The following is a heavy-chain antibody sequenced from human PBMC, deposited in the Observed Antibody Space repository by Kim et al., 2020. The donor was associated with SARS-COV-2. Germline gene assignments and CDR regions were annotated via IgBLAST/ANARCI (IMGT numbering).Heavy chain of an antibody. CDR2: IRGNGVRA. V-gene: IGHV3-23*01. CDR3: AKESVAVGALDY. J-gene: IGHJ4*03. Sequence: GGSLRLSCTASGFNFRTYAMNWVRQAPGKGLEWISTIRGNGVRAWYADPVKGHFTNSRDNSKKTVFLQMDRLRAEDTAIYYCAKESVAVGALDYWGHG. CDR1: GFNFRTYA. D-gene: IGHD1-26*01.